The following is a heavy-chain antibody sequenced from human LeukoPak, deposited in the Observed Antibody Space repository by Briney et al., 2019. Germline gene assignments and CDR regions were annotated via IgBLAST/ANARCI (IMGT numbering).Heavy chain of an antibody. CDR1: GGSISSYY. V-gene: IGHV4-4*07. CDR3: ARGITMITHSKNSWFDP. D-gene: IGHD3-22*01. J-gene: IGHJ5*02. CDR2: IYTSGST. Sequence: PSETLSLTCTVSGGSISSYYWSWIRQPAGKGLEWIGRIYTSGSTNYNPSLKSRVTMSVDTSKTQFSLKLSSVTAADTAVYYCARGITMITHSKNSWFDPWGQGTLVTVSS.